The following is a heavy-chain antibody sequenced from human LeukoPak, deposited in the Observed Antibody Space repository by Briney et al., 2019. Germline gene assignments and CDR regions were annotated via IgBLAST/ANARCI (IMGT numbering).Heavy chain of an antibody. Sequence: PSETLSLTCTVSGYFSSDYYWGWIRQPPGKGPEWIGSIFHSGSVYYNPSLRSRVTISVDTSKNQFSLKLSSVTAADTAVYYCARASYYDFWSGYFMFINGIYFDYWGQGTLVTVSS. J-gene: IGHJ4*02. CDR1: GYFSSDYY. CDR3: ARASYYDFWSGYFMFINGIYFDY. V-gene: IGHV4-38-2*02. D-gene: IGHD3-3*01. CDR2: IFHSGSV.